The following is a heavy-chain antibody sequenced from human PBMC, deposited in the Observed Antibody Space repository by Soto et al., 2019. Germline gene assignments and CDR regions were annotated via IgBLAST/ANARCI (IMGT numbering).Heavy chain of an antibody. D-gene: IGHD7-27*01. Sequence: RQAPGNGLEYVSGIVINGGTAYYADSVKGRSTTSRDNSKNTLYLQMSSLRNEDTAVYYFLYMGTKAQLLNYWGQGTLVNVSS. V-gene: IGHV3-64D*06. CDR3: LYMGTKAQLLNY. CDR2: IVINGGTA. J-gene: IGHJ4*02.